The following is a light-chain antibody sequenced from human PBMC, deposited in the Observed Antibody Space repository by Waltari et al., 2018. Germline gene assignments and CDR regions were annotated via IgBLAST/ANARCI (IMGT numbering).Light chain of an antibody. CDR2: KDS. V-gene: IGLV3-25*03. CDR1: ALPKQH. J-gene: IGLJ2*01. Sequence: SYELTQPPSVSVSPGQTARITCSGDALPKQHAYWYQQKPGQAPVLVIYKDSERPSGIPERFSGSSAVTTVTLTISGVQAEDEADYYCQSADSSGTNVVFGGGTKLTVL. CDR3: QSADSSGTNVV.